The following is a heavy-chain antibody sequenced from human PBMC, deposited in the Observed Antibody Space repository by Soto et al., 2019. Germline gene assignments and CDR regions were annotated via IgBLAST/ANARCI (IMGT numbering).Heavy chain of an antibody. D-gene: IGHD1-1*01. CDR2: IYWDDDK. J-gene: IGHJ4*02. V-gene: IGHV2-5*02. Sequence: QITLKESGPTLVKPTQTLTLTCTFSGFSLTTSPMGVGWIRQPPGKALEWLAVIYWDDDKRYSPSLKSRLTITKDTSKNQVVLTMTNMDPVDTATYYCAHRLSGYSWNGGYFDYWGQGALVTVSS. CDR1: GFSLTTSPMG. CDR3: AHRLSGYSWNGGYFDY.